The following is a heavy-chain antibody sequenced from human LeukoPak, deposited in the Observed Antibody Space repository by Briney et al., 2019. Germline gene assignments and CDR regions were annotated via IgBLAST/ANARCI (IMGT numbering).Heavy chain of an antibody. V-gene: IGHV3-30*18. Sequence: GGSLRLSCAASGFTFSSYGMHWVRQAPCKGLEWVAVISYDGSNKYYADSVKGRFTISRDNSKNTLFLQMNSLRAEDTAVYYCAKDLYCSSTSCRTDYYYYYMDVWGKGTTVTISS. J-gene: IGHJ6*03. CDR1: GFTFSSYG. D-gene: IGHD2-2*01. CDR2: ISYDGSNK. CDR3: AKDLYCSSTSCRTDYYYYYMDV.